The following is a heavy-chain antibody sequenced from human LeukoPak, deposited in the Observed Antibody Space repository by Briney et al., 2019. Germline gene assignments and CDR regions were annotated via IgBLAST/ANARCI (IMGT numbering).Heavy chain of an antibody. CDR1: GFTFSSYA. CDR3: AKSPLYYDILTGIPFDY. J-gene: IGHJ4*02. Sequence: GGSLRLSCAASGFTFSSYAMSWVRQAPGKGLEWVSAISGSGGSTYYADSVKGRFTISRDNSKNTLYLQMNSLRAEDTAVYYCAKSPLYYDILTGIPFDYWGQGTLVTVSS. CDR2: ISGSGGST. D-gene: IGHD3-9*01. V-gene: IGHV3-23*01.